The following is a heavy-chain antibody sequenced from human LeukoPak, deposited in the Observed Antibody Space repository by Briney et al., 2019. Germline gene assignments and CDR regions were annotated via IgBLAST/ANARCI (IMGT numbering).Heavy chain of an antibody. J-gene: IGHJ4*02. CDR1: GFTFSSYW. CDR3: AREASFDYGDYDYFDY. CDR2: IKQDGSEK. V-gene: IGHV3-7*01. Sequence: GGSLRLSCAASGFTFSSYWMSWVRQAPGKGLEWVANIKQDGSEKYYVDSVKGRFTISRDNAKNSLYLQMNSLRAEDTAVYYCAREASFDYGDYDYFDYWGQGTLVTVSS. D-gene: IGHD4-17*01.